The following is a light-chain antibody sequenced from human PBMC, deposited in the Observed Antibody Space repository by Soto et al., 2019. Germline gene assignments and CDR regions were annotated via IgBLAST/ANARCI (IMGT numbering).Light chain of an antibody. V-gene: IGLV7-46*01. CDR1: TGTVTSGHF. CDR2: DTS. Sequence: QAVVTQEPSLTVSPGGTVTLTCGSSTGTVTSGHFPFWFQQKPGQAPRTLISDTSNKHSWTPARFSGSLLGDKAALTLSGAQPEDEAEYYCLLSFPGAVGFGGGTKLTVL. CDR3: LLSFPGAVG. J-gene: IGLJ2*01.